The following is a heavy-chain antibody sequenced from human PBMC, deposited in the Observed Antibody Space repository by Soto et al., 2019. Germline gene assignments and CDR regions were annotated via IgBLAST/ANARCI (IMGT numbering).Heavy chain of an antibody. D-gene: IGHD5-12*01. CDR2: IYYSGST. J-gene: IGHJ4*02. CDR3: ARADGEMATIFDY. Sequence: SETLSLTCTVSGGSISSYYWSWIRQPPGKGLEWIGYIYYSGSTNYNPSLKSRVTISVDTSKNQFSLKLSSVTAADTAVYYCARADGEMATIFDYWGQGTLVTVSS. CDR1: GGSISSYY. V-gene: IGHV4-59*01.